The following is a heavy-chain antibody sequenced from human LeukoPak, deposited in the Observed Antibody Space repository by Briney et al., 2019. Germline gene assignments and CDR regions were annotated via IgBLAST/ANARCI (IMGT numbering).Heavy chain of an antibody. V-gene: IGHV4-30-4*08. CDR1: GGSISSGGYY. Sequence: SQTLSLTCTVSGGSISSGGYYWSWIRQPPGKGLERIGYIYYSGSTYYNPSLKSRVTISVDTSKNQFSLKLSSVTAADTAVYYCARGRYCSSTSCYIPHDAFDIWGQGTMVTVSS. J-gene: IGHJ3*02. D-gene: IGHD2-2*02. CDR2: IYYSGST. CDR3: ARGRYCSSTSCYIPHDAFDI.